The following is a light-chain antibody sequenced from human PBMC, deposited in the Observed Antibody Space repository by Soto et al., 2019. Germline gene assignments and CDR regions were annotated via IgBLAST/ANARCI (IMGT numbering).Light chain of an antibody. Sequence: EIVLTQSPATLSLSPGERATLFCRASQSVSSYLAWYQQKLGQAPRLLIYDASNRATGIPARFSGSGSGTDFTLTISSLKPEEFAVYYCQQRSSEPRTFGQGTKVEIK. CDR2: DAS. CDR3: QQRSSEPRT. CDR1: QSVSSY. V-gene: IGKV3-11*01. J-gene: IGKJ1*01.